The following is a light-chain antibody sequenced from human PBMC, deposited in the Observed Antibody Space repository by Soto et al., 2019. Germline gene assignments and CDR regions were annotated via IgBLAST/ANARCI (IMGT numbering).Light chain of an antibody. V-gene: IGKV3-20*01. CDR3: QQHGSSPPWT. Sequence: EIVLTQSPGTLSLSPGERATLSCRASQSVSSSYLAWYQQKPGQAPRLLIYGASSRATGIPDRFSGSGSGTHFTLTISRLEPEDFAVYYCQQHGSSPPWTFGQGTKVEIK. CDR1: QSVSSSY. J-gene: IGKJ1*01. CDR2: GAS.